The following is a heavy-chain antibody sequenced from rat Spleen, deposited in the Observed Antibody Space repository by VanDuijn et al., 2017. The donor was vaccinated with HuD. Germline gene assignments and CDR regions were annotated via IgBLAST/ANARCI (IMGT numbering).Heavy chain of an antibody. CDR2: ISTGGANI. D-gene: IGHD1-1*01. Sequence: EVQLVESDGGLVQPGRSLKLSCAASGFTFSDYYMAWVRQAPTRGLEWVASISTGGANIYFRDSVQGRFTISSDNAKSTLYLQMNSLRSEDTATYYCARHPLLLLQWRLDYWGQGVMVTVSS. J-gene: IGHJ2*01. V-gene: IGHV5-25*01. CDR3: ARHPLLLLQWRLDY. CDR1: GFTFSDYY.